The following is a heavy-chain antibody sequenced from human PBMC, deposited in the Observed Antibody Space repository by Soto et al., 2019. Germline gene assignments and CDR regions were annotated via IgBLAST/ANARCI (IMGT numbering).Heavy chain of an antibody. J-gene: IGHJ6*02. V-gene: IGHV3-30*18. CDR3: AKGGPWYCSGGSCSTVYYYYGMDV. CDR1: GFTFSSYG. CDR2: ISYDGSNK. Sequence: QVQLVESGGGVVQPGRSLRLSCAASGFTFSSYGMHWVRQAPGKGLEWGAVISYDGSNKYYADSVKGRFTISRDNSKNTLYLQMNSLRAEDTAVYYCAKGGPWYCSGGSCSTVYYYYGMDVWGQGTTVTVSS. D-gene: IGHD2-15*01.